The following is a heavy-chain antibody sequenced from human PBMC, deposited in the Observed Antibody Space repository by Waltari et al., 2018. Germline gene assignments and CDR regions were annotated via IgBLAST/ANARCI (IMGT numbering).Heavy chain of an antibody. CDR2: VHHSGTT. D-gene: IGHD3-16*01. V-gene: IGHV4-38-2*02. CDR1: GYSLSSGYY. CDR3: ARDARGDGTIDY. Sequence: QVQLQESGPGLVKPSETLSLTCSVSGYSLSSGYYWGWIRQPPGTGLEWIGSVHHSGTTYYNPSLKSRVTVSVDTSQNQFSLKLRSVTAADTALYYCARDARGDGTIDYWGQGTLVTVSS. J-gene: IGHJ4*02.